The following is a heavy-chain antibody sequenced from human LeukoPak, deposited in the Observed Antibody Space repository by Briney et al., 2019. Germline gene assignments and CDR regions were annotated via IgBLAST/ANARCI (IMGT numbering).Heavy chain of an antibody. D-gene: IGHD3-16*02. CDR2: INHSGST. Sequence: SETLSPTCAVYGGSFSGYYWSWIRQPPGKGLEWIGEINHSGSTNYNPSLKSRVTISVDTSKNQFSLKLSSATAADTAVYYCAKYVWGSYPTFEDYWGQGTLVTVSS. J-gene: IGHJ4*02. CDR1: GGSFSGYY. CDR3: AKYVWGSYPTFEDY. V-gene: IGHV4-34*01.